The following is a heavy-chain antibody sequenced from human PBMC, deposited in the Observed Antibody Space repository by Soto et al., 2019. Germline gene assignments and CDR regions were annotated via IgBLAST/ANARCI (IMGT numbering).Heavy chain of an antibody. CDR1: GGSISSGGYY. CDR2: IYYSGST. J-gene: IGHJ5*02. Sequence: NPSETLSLTCTVSGGSISSGGYYWSWIRQHPGKGLEWIGYIYYSGSTYYNPSLKSRVTISVDTSKNQFSLKLSSVTAADTAVYYCARVLSGQSLLWFGEFYEQGDWFDPWGQGTLVTGSS. V-gene: IGHV4-31*03. CDR3: ARVLSGQSLLWFGEFYEQGDWFDP. D-gene: IGHD3-10*01.